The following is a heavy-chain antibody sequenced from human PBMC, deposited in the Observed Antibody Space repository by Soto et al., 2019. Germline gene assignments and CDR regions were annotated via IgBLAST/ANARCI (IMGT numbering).Heavy chain of an antibody. CDR1: GGTFSNYA. CDR3: AQVHLTTVTTR. Sequence: QVQLVQSGAEVKMPGSSVKVSCKASGGTFSNYAVNWVRQAPGQGLGWMGGIIPIFGTTNTAQKFQGRVTIKADESTSTVFMELSSLRSEDTAMYYCAQVHLTTVTTRWGQGTLVTVSS. J-gene: IGHJ4*02. CDR2: IIPIFGTT. V-gene: IGHV1-69*12. D-gene: IGHD4-17*01.